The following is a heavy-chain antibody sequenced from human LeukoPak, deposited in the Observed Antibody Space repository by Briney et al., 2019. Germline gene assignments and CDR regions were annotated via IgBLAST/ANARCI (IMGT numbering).Heavy chain of an antibody. D-gene: IGHD1-26*01. CDR1: GGSISSGSYY. CDR3: AGNSGSYYPYYYYYMDV. CDR2: IYTRGST. Sequence: SQTLSLTCTVSGGSISSGSYYWSWIRQPAGKGLEWIGRIYTRGSTNYNPSLKSRVTISVDTSKNQFSLKLSSVTAADTAVYYCAGNSGSYYPYYYYYMDVWGKGTTVTVSS. V-gene: IGHV4-61*02. J-gene: IGHJ6*03.